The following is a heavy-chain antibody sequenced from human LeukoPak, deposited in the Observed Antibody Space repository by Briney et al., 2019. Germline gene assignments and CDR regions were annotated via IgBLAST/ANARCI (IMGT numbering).Heavy chain of an antibody. V-gene: IGHV5-51*01. CDR2: IYPGDSDT. D-gene: IGHD3-10*01. Sequence: GESLKISCKGSGYSFTSYWIGWVRQMPGKGLEWMGIIYPGDSDTRYSPSFQGQVTISADTSISTAYLQWSSLKASDTAMYYCARLNILMARGVIGWFDPWGQGTLVTVSS. CDR3: ARLNILMARGVIGWFDP. J-gene: IGHJ5*02. CDR1: GYSFTSYW.